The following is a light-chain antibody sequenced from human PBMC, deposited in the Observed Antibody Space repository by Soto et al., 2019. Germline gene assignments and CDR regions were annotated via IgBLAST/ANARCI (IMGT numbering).Light chain of an antibody. Sequence: DIQMTQSTSSLSASVGDRVTITCRASQSIRTFLNWYQHKQGKAPTLLIYAASSLKSGVPSRFSGSGSGTDFTLTIINLQPEDFATYYCQQRFSAPIFTYGPGTKVDIK. V-gene: IGKV1-39*01. CDR3: QQRFSAPIFT. CDR2: AAS. CDR1: QSIRTF. J-gene: IGKJ3*01.